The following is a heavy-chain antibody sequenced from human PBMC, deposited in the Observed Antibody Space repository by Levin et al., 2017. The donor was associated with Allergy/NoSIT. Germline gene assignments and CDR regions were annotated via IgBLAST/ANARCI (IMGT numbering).Heavy chain of an antibody. Sequence: GGSLRLSCAASGFTFSDYYMSWIRQAPGKGLEWVSYISSSGSTIYYADSVKGRFTISRDNAKNSLYLQMNSLRAEDTAVYYCARDQRYFDWSYGMDVWGQGTTVTVSS. CDR2: ISSSGSTI. D-gene: IGHD3-9*01. CDR3: ARDQRYFDWSYGMDV. CDR1: GFTFSDYY. V-gene: IGHV3-11*01. J-gene: IGHJ6*02.